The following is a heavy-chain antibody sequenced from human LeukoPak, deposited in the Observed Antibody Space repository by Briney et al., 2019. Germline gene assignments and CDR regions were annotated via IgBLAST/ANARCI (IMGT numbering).Heavy chain of an antibody. V-gene: IGHV6-1*01. D-gene: IGHD3-10*01. Sequence: PSQTLSLTCAISGDSVSRALAGWSWIRQSPSRGLEWLGRTYYASKWSYDYAVSVKSRISINPDTSQNQFSLHLNSVTPEDTAVYYCVRKASWSFGWYFDLWGRGTLVTVSS. J-gene: IGHJ2*01. CDR3: VRKASWSFGWYFDL. CDR2: TYYASKWSY. CDR1: GDSVSRALAG.